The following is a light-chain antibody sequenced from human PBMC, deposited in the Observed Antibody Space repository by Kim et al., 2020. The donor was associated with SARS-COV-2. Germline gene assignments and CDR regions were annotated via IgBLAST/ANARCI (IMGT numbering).Light chain of an antibody. CDR1: QNVQNW. CDR3: QQYHTGSA. J-gene: IGKJ1*01. V-gene: IGKV1-5*03. Sequence: SAYVGDTLTINCRASQNVQNWVAWYQQKPGQVPKLLVEKASHLQSGVPQRFSGSGFGSHFTLTITTLQPDDVASYYCQQYHTGSAFGQGTKVDIK. CDR2: KAS.